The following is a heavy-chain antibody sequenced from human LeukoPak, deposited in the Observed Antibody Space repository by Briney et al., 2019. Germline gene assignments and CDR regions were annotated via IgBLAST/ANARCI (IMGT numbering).Heavy chain of an antibody. J-gene: IGHJ4*02. CDR2: ISGSGGST. V-gene: IGHV3-23*01. CDR3: AKVPRPGWELPDFDY. CDR1: GFTFSSYA. D-gene: IGHD1-26*01. Sequence: PGGSLRLSCAASGFTFSSYAMSWVRQAPGKGLEWVSAISGSGGSTYYADSVKGRFTISKDNSKNTLYLQMNSLRAEDAAVYYCAKVPRPGWELPDFDYWGQGTLVTVSS.